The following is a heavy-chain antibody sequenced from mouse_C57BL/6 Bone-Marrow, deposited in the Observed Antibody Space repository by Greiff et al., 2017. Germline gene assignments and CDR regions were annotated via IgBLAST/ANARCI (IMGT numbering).Heavy chain of an antibody. Sequence: EVKLVESGGGLVQSGRSLRLSCATSGFTFSDFYMEWVRQAPGKGLEWIAASRNKANDYTTEYSASVKGRFIVSRDTSQSILYLQMNALRAEDTAMYDCARDANYSWAMDYWGQGTSVTVSS. CDR1: GFTFSDFY. D-gene: IGHD1-1*02. V-gene: IGHV7-1*01. CDR3: ARDANYSWAMDY. J-gene: IGHJ4*01. CDR2: SRNKANDYTT.